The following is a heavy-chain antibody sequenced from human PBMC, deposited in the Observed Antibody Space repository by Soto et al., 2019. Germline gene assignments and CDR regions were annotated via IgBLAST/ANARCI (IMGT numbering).Heavy chain of an antibody. V-gene: IGHV1-46*01. D-gene: IGHD3-3*01. J-gene: IGHJ4*02. Sequence: GASVKVSCKASGYIFTTYYMHWVRQAPGQGLEWMGIINPSGGSTRYAQKFQGRVTMTRDTSTSTVYMELSSLRSEDTAVYYCARGPLDVWSGYYPDYCGQGSLVTGSS. CDR1: GYIFTTYY. CDR3: ARGPLDVWSGYYPDY. CDR2: INPSGGST.